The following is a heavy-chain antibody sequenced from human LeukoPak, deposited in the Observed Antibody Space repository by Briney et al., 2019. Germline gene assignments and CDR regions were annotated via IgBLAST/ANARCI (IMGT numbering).Heavy chain of an antibody. CDR1: GGSFSGYY. Sequence: SETLSLTCAVYGGSFSGYYWSWIRQPPGKGLEWIGEINHSGSTNYNPSLKSRVTISVDTSRNQFSLKLSSVTAADTAVYYCAKSNGYGLVDIWGQGTMVTVSS. J-gene: IGHJ3*02. V-gene: IGHV4-34*01. CDR2: INHSGST. D-gene: IGHD3-10*01. CDR3: AKSNGYGLVDI.